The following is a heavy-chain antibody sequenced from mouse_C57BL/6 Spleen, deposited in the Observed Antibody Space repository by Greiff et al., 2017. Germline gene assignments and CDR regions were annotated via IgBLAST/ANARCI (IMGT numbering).Heavy chain of an antibody. D-gene: IGHD4-1*02. CDR2: INPGSGGT. V-gene: IGHV1-54*01. CDR1: GYAFTNYL. J-gene: IGHJ3*01. Sequence: QVQLQQSGAELVRPGTSVKVSCKASGYAFTNYLIEWVKQRPGQGLEWIGVINPGSGGTNYNEKFKGKATLTADKSSSTAYMQLSSLTSEDSAVYFCARWSTGPFAYWGQGTLVTVSA. CDR3: ARWSTGPFAY.